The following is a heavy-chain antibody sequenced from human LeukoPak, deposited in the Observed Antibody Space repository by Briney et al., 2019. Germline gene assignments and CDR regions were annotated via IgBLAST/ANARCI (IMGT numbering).Heavy chain of an antibody. CDR3: ARRPARLAYCGGDCYSNAFDI. J-gene: IGHJ3*02. D-gene: IGHD2-21*02. CDR2: IYYSGST. CDR1: GGSISSYY. V-gene: IGHV4-59*08. Sequence: PSETLSLTCTVSGGSISSYYWSWIRQPPGKGLEWIGYIYYSGSTNYNPSLKSRVTISVDTSKNQFSLKQSSVTAADTAVYYCARRPARLAYCGGDCYSNAFDIWGQGTMVTVSS.